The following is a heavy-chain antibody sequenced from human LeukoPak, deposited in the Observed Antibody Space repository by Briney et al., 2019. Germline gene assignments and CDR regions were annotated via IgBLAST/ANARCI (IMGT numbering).Heavy chain of an antibody. V-gene: IGHV4-34*01. CDR2: INHIGST. D-gene: IGHD3-10*01. Sequence: SETLSLTCAVYGGSFSGYYWSWIRQPPGKGLEWRGEINHIGSTNYNPSLKSRVTISVGTYKNQFSLKLSSATAADTDVYYCARGRTTYYYGSGSYPKAPYFDYWGHGTLVTVSS. CDR3: ARGRTTYYYGSGSYPKAPYFDY. CDR1: GGSFSGYY. J-gene: IGHJ4*01.